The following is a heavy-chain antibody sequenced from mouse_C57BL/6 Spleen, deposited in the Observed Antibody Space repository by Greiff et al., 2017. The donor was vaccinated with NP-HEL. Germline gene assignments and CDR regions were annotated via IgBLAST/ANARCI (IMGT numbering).Heavy chain of an antibody. CDR1: GYAFSSSW. Sequence: VQLQQSGPELVKPGASVKISCKASGYAFSSSWMNWVKQRTGKGLEWIGRIYPGDGDTNYNGKFKGKATLTADKSSSTAYMQLSSLTSEDSAVYFCAKITTVVAPFDYWGQGTTLTVSS. D-gene: IGHD1-1*01. CDR2: IYPGDGDT. CDR3: AKITTVVAPFDY. V-gene: IGHV1-82*01. J-gene: IGHJ2*01.